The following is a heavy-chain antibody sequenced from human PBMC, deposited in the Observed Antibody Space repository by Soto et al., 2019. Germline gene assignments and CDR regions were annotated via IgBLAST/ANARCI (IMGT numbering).Heavy chain of an antibody. J-gene: IGHJ4*02. CDR1: GGSLSGATYS. CDR3: ARSREFDY. Sequence: SETLSLTCGVSGGSLSGATYSWNWIRQPPGKGLEWIGYIFPSGTTYYNPSLKSRVTISIDVSKNQSSLSLRSLTAADTAVYYCARSREFDYWSQGTLVTVSS. V-gene: IGHV4-30-2*01. CDR2: IFPSGTT.